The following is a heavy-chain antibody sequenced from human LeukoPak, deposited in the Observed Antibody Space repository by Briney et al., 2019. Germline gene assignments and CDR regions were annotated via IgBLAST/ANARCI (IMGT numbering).Heavy chain of an antibody. CDR1: GCTFTSYG. V-gene: IGHV1-18*01. CDR3: AGTDGFSVLNWFDP. CDR2: ISAYNGNT. J-gene: IGHJ5*02. Sequence: ASVKVSCKASGCTFTSYGISWVRQAPGQGLEWMGWISAYNGNTNYAQKLQGRVTMTTDTSTSTAYMELRSLRSDDTAVYYCAGTDGFSVLNWFDPWGQGTLVTVSS. D-gene: IGHD3/OR15-3a*01.